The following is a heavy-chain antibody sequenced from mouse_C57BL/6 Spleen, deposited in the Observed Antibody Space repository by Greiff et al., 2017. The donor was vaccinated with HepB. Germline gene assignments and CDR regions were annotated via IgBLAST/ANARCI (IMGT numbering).Heavy chain of an antibody. CDR3: ARADGGGYFDV. J-gene: IGHJ1*03. D-gene: IGHD1-2*01. V-gene: IGHV1-64*01. CDR2: IHPNSGST. CDR1: GYTFTSYW. Sequence: QVHVKQPGAELVKPGASVKLSCKASGYTFTSYWMHWVKQRPGQGLEWIGMIHPNSGSTNYNEKFKSKATLTVDKSSSTAYMQLSSLTSEDSAVYYCARADGGGYFDVWGTGTTVTVSS.